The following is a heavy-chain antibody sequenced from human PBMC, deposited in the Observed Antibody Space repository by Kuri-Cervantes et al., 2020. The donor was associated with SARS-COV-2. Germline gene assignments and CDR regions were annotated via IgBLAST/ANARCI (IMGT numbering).Heavy chain of an antibody. V-gene: IGHV1-18*01. D-gene: IGHD3-16*02. J-gene: IGHJ4*02. CDR2: ISAYNGNT. CDR1: GYTFTSYG. Sequence: ASVNVSCKASGYTFTSYGSSWVRQAPGQGLDWMGWISAYNGNTNYAQKLQGRVTMTTDTSTSTAYMELRSLRSDDTAVYYCARVGLMVTFGGVIVIPPDYWGQGTLVTVSS. CDR3: ARVGLMVTFGGVIVIPPDY.